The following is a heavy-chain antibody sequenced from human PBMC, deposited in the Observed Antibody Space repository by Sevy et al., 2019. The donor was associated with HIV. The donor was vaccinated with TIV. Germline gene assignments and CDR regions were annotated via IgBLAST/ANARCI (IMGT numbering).Heavy chain of an antibody. J-gene: IGHJ4*02. CDR1: GFTFSSYG. Sequence: GGSLRLSCAASGFTFSSYGMHWVRQAPGKGLEWVAAIWYDGSNKYYADSVKGRFTISRDNSKNTLYLQMNSLRAEDRAVYYCVSDGPLSNTTTLYYFDYWGQGTLVTVSS. CDR2: IWYDGSNK. D-gene: IGHD3-10*01. CDR3: VSDGPLSNTTTLYYFDY. V-gene: IGHV3-33*01.